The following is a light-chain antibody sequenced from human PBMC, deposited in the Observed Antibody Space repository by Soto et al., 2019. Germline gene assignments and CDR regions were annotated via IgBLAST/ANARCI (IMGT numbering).Light chain of an antibody. J-gene: IGKJ4*01. CDR1: QDISSW. V-gene: IGKV1-12*01. CDR2: AAS. Sequence: DIQMTQSPSSVSASVGDTVTITCRASQDISSWLAWFQQKQGRAPKLLLYAASSLQSGVSSWFSGSGSGEDFTLTISSLQPEDSATYYCQQANSFPLTFGGGTKVEIK. CDR3: QQANSFPLT.